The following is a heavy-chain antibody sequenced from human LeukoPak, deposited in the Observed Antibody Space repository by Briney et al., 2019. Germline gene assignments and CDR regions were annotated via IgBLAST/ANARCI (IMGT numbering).Heavy chain of an antibody. J-gene: IGHJ5*02. Sequence: SETLSLTCAVYGGSFSGYYWSWIRQPPGKGLEWIGEINHSGSTNYNPSLKSRVTISVDTSKNQFSLKLSSVTAADTAVYYCARQGPYYDYVWGSYCLRNWFDPWGQGTLVTVSS. D-gene: IGHD3-16*01. CDR1: GGSFSGYY. CDR2: INHSGST. V-gene: IGHV4-34*01. CDR3: ARQGPYYDYVWGSYCLRNWFDP.